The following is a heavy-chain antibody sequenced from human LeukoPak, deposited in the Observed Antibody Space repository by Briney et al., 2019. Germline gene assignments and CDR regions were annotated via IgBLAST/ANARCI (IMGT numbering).Heavy chain of an antibody. CDR1: GYTFTSYG. Sequence: SVKVCCKASGYTFTSYGISWVRQPPGQGLELMGWISAYNGNKNYAQKLQGRVTMTTDTSTSTAYMELRSLRSDDTAVYYCARDTDLIVGASASIDYWGQGTLVTVSS. V-gene: IGHV1-18*01. D-gene: IGHD1-26*01. CDR2: ISAYNGNK. J-gene: IGHJ4*02. CDR3: ARDTDLIVGASASIDY.